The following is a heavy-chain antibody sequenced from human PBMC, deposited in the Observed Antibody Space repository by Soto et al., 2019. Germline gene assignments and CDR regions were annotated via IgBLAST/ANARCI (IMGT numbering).Heavy chain of an antibody. V-gene: IGHV4-61*01. D-gene: IGHD6-6*01. J-gene: IGHJ6*02. CDR2: IYYSGST. CDR3: ARDRRIAARDYYYYGMDV. CDR1: GGSVSSGSYY. Sequence: PSLTCTVSGGSVSSGSYYWSWIRQPPGKGLEWIGYIYYSGSTNYNPSLKSRVTISVDTSKNQFSLKLSSVTAADTAVYYCARDRRIAARDYYYYGMDVWGQGTTVTVSS.